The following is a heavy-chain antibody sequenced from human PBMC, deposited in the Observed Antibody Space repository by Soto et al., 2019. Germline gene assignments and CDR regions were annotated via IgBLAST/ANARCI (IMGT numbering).Heavy chain of an antibody. J-gene: IGHJ6*03. CDR1: GDSVSSNSAA. CDR2: TYYRSKWYN. V-gene: IGHV6-1*01. Sequence: SQTLSLTCAISGDSVSSNSAAWNWIRQSQSRGLEWLGRTYYRSKWYNDYAVSVKSRITINPDTSKNQFSLQLNSVTPEDTAVYYCARDLDVVVPAATYYYYYMDVWGKGTTVTVSS. CDR3: ARDLDVVVPAATYYYYYMDV. D-gene: IGHD2-2*01.